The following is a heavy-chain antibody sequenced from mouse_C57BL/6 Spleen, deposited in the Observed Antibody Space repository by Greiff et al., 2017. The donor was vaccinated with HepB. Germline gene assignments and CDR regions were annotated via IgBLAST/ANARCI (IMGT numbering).Heavy chain of an antibody. D-gene: IGHD1-1*01. Sequence: VQLQQPGAELVKPGASVKLSCKASGYTFTSYWMHWVKQRPGQGLEWIGMIHPNSGSTNYNEKFKSKATLTVDKSSSTAYMQLSSLTSEDSAVYYCAREYDGSSYVFDYWGQGTTLTVSS. CDR1: GYTFTSYW. V-gene: IGHV1-64*01. CDR2: IHPNSGST. J-gene: IGHJ2*01. CDR3: AREYDGSSYVFDY.